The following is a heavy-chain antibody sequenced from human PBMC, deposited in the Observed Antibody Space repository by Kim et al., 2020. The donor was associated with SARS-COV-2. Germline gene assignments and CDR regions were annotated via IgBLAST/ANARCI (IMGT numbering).Heavy chain of an antibody. CDR1: GFTFSSYA. CDR3: ARAERITMVRGVIRRHYYGMDV. V-gene: IGHV3-64*01. CDR2: ISSNGGST. D-gene: IGHD3-10*01. Sequence: GGSLRLSCAASGFTFSSYAMHWVRQAPGKGLEYVSAISSNGGSTYYANSVKGRFTISRDNSKNTLYLQMGSLRAEDMAVYYCARAERITMVRGVIRRHYYGMDVWGQGTTVTVSS. J-gene: IGHJ6*02.